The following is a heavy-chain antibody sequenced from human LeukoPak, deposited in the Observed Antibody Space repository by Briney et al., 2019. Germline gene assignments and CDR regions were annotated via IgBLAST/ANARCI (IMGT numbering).Heavy chain of an antibody. D-gene: IGHD3-22*01. V-gene: IGHV3-30*01. Sequence: PGWSLTLSCPASGFTFSSYAMHWVRQAPGKGLEWVAVISYDGSNEYYADSVKGRFTISRDNSKNTLYLQMNSLRAEDTAVYFCAKRGVVIRVILVGFHKEAYYFDSWGQGALVTVSS. CDR2: ISYDGSNE. CDR1: GFTFSSYA. CDR3: AKRGVVIRVILVGFHKEAYYFDS. J-gene: IGHJ4*02.